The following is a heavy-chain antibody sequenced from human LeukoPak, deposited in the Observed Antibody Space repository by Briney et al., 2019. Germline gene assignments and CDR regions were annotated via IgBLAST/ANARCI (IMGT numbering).Heavy chain of an antibody. V-gene: IGHV1-69*13. CDR2: IIPIFGTA. Sequence: ASVKVSCKASGGTFSSYAISWVRQAPGQGLEWMGGIIPIFGTANYAQKFQGRVTITADESTSTAYMELSSLRSEDTAVYYCARARVDIVVVPAAYYYGMDVWGQGTTVTVPS. J-gene: IGHJ6*02. CDR3: ARARVDIVVVPAAYYYGMDV. CDR1: GGTFSSYA. D-gene: IGHD2-2*03.